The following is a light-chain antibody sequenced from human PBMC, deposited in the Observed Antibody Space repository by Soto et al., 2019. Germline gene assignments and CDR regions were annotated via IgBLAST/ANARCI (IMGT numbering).Light chain of an antibody. Sequence: ENVLTQSPATLSLSPGEGATLSCRASQSINTYLAWYQQKPGQAPRLLIYDASKRATGIPDRFSGSGSGTNFTLTISSLEPEDFAVYYCQQRRSWQVTFGQGTRLEIK. J-gene: IGKJ5*01. CDR1: QSINTY. CDR3: QQRRSWQVT. V-gene: IGKV3D-11*02. CDR2: DAS.